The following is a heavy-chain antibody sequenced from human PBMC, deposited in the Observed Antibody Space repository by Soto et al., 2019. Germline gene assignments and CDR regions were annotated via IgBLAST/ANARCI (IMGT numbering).Heavy chain of an antibody. D-gene: IGHD6-19*01. CDR1: GFTFSNYG. Sequence: PVGSLRLSCAASGFTFSNYGMHWVRQAPGKGLEWVATISFHGSDKYYRDSVKGRFTISRDNSKNTVHLQMNSLRVEDTAVYYCAKEGGPYSRGWHLDYWGQG. J-gene: IGHJ4*02. CDR3: AKEGGPYSRGWHLDY. CDR2: ISFHGSDK. V-gene: IGHV3-30*18.